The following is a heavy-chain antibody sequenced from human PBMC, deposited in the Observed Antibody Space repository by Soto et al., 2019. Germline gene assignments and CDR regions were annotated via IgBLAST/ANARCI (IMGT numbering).Heavy chain of an antibody. CDR3: ARGEISDFLSGPEGDALDI. V-gene: IGHV1-3*01. Sequence: QVQLVQSGAAVKKPGASVKVSCKASGYTFTSYAMHWVRQAPGQRLEWMGWINAGNGNTKYSQKFQGRVTITRDTSASTAYMELSSLRSEGTAVYYCARGEISDFLSGPEGDALDIWGQGTTVTVSS. CDR2: INAGNGNT. J-gene: IGHJ3*02. D-gene: IGHD3-3*01. CDR1: GYTFTSYA.